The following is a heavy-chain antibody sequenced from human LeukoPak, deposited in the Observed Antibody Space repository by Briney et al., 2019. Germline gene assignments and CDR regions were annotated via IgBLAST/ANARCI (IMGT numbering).Heavy chain of an antibody. CDR2: ISPGDSET. V-gene: IGHV5-51*01. Sequence: GESLKISCKGSGYSFTRYWIGWVRQMPGKGLEWMGIISPGDSETRYSPSFQGQVTISADKSISTAYLQWRSLKASDTAMYYCARRNTAMVYFDYWGQGTLVTVSS. CDR3: ARRNTAMVYFDY. J-gene: IGHJ4*02. D-gene: IGHD5-18*01. CDR1: GYSFTRYW.